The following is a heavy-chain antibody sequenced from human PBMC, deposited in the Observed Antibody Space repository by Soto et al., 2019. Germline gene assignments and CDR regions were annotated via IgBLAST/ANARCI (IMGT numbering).Heavy chain of an antibody. CDR2: ISGSGGST. V-gene: IGHV3-23*01. CDR3: AKSPPRPRRDRGMRGPFDY. CDR1: GFTFSSYA. J-gene: IGHJ4*02. D-gene: IGHD3-10*01. Sequence: GGSLRLSCAASGFTFSSYAMSWVRQAPGKGLEWVSAISGSGGSTYYADSVKGRFTISRDNSKNTLYLQMNSLRAEDTAVYYCAKSPPRPRRDRGMRGPFDYWGQGTLVTVSS.